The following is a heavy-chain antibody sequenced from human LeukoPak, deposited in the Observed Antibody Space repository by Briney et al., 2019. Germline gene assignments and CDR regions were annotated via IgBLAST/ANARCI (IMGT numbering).Heavy chain of an antibody. Sequence: SETLSLTCTVSGGSTSSYYWSWIRQPAGKGLEWIGRIYTSGSTNYNPSLKSRVTMSVDTSKNQFSLKLSSVTAADTAVYYCARDLIVGATEGDAFDIWGQGTMVTVSS. D-gene: IGHD1-26*01. V-gene: IGHV4-4*07. CDR1: GGSTSSYY. CDR2: IYTSGST. CDR3: ARDLIVGATEGDAFDI. J-gene: IGHJ3*02.